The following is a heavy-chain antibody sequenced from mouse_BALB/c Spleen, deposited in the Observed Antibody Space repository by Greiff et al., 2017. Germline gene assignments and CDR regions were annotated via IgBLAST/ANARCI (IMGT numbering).Heavy chain of an antibody. CDR2: ISSGSSTI. Sequence: EVHLVESGGGLVQPGGSRKLSCAASGFTFSSFGMHWVRQAPEKGLEWVAYISSGSSTIYYADTVKGRFTISRDNPKNTLFLQMTSLRSEDTAMYYCASYITTVVDPYAMDYWGQGASVTVAS. CDR1: GFTFSSFG. D-gene: IGHD1-1*01. J-gene: IGHJ4*01. V-gene: IGHV5-17*02. CDR3: ASYITTVVDPYAMDY.